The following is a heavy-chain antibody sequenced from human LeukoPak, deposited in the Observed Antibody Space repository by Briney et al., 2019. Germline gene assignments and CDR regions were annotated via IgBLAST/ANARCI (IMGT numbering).Heavy chain of an antibody. D-gene: IGHD1-1*01. Sequence: GASVKVSCKASGGTFSSYTISWVRQAPGQGLEWMGRIIPILGIANHAQKFQGRVTITADKSTSTAYMELSSLRSEDTAVYYCARDPELEESGYWGQGTLVTVSS. J-gene: IGHJ4*02. CDR3: ARDPELEESGY. CDR1: GGTFSSYT. V-gene: IGHV1-69*04. CDR2: IIPILGIA.